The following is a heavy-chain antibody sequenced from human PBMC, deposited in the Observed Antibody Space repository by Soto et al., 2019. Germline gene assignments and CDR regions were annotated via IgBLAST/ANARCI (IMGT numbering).Heavy chain of an antibody. CDR1: GDSISSGGYS. V-gene: IGHV4-30-2*01. Sequence: SATLSLTCAVSGDSISSGGYSWSWIRQPPGKGLEWIGYIYLSGSTYYNPSLKSRVTISLDRSKNQFSLKLSSVTAADTAVYYCARFYGDYNNWFDPWGQGTLVTVSS. J-gene: IGHJ5*02. D-gene: IGHD4-17*01. CDR3: ARFYGDYNNWFDP. CDR2: IYLSGST.